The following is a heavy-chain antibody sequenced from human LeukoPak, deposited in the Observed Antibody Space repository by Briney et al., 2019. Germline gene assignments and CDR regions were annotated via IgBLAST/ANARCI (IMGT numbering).Heavy chain of an antibody. CDR2: ISGDGGST. CDR1: GFTFDDYA. CDR3: AKDIEMATITGFDY. D-gene: IGHD5-24*01. Sequence: GGSLRVSCAASGFTFDDYAMHWVRQAPGKGLEWVSLISGDGGSTYYADSVKGRFTISRDNSKNSLYLQMNSLRTEDTALYYCAKDIEMATITGFDYWGQGTLVTVSS. V-gene: IGHV3-43*02. J-gene: IGHJ4*02.